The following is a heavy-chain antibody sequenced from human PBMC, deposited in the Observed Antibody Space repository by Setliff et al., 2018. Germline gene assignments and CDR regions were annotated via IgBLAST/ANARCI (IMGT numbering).Heavy chain of an antibody. CDR3: AREQWLDPPGYYYMDV. J-gene: IGHJ6*03. D-gene: IGHD6-19*01. V-gene: IGHV4-30-4*08. Sequence: SETLSLTCTVSGDSISSGDYYWSWIRQSPGKGLEWIGHIYYRGSTYYNPSLRSRLTMSIDTSKNQFSLKLNSVTAADMAVYYCAREQWLDPPGYYYMDVWAKGTTVTVSS. CDR1: GDSISSGDYY. CDR2: IYYRGST.